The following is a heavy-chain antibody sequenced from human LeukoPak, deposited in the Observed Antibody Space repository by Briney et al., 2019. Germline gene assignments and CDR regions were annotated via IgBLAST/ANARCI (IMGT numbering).Heavy chain of an antibody. D-gene: IGHD1-26*01. CDR2: IYYSGST. J-gene: IGHJ6*02. Sequence: PSETLSLTCTVSGGSISSYYWSWIRQPPGKGLEWIGYIYYSGSTNYNPSLKSRVTISVDTSKNQFSLKLSSVTATDTAVYYCAGDRDSGTYYYYYGLDVWGQGTPVTVSS. V-gene: IGHV4-59*01. CDR1: GGSISSYY. CDR3: AGDRDSGTYYYYYGLDV.